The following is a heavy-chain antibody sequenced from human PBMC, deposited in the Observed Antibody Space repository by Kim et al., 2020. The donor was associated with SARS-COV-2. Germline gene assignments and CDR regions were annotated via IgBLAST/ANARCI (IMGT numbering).Heavy chain of an antibody. V-gene: IGHV3-30*01. Sequence: KGRFTISRDNSKNTLYLQMNSLRAEDTAVYYCARVGYCSGGSCPNPHFDPWGQGTLVTVSS. J-gene: IGHJ5*02. CDR3: ARVGYCSGGSCPNPHFDP. D-gene: IGHD2-15*01.